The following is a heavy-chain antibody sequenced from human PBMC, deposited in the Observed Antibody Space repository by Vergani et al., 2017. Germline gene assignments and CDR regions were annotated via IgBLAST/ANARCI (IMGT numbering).Heavy chain of an antibody. CDR3: ARQWLVPYYFDY. V-gene: IGHV3-15*01. Sequence: EVQLVESGGGLVKPGGSLRLSCAASGFTFSNAWMSWVRQAPGKGLEWVGRIKSKTDGGTTDYAAPVKGRFTISRDNSKNTLYLQMNSLRAEDTAVYYCARQWLVPYYFDYWGQGTLVTVSS. CDR2: IKSKTDGGTT. D-gene: IGHD6-19*01. CDR1: GFTFSNAW. J-gene: IGHJ4*02.